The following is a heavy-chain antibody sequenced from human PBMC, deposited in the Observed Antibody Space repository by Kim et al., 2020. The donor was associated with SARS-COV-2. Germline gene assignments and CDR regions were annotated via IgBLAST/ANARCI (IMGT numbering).Heavy chain of an antibody. CDR2: LSGSGGRT. V-gene: IGHV3-23*01. Sequence: GGSLRLSCAASGFTFSSYGMSWVRQAPGKGLEWVSGLSGSGGRTDYADSVKGRFTISRDNSKNTLYLQMNSLRAEDTAVYYCAKDILSILGNYYDIWGQGTMVTVSS. CDR3: AKDILSILGNYYDI. J-gene: IGHJ3*02. D-gene: IGHD3-10*01. CDR1: GFTFSSYG.